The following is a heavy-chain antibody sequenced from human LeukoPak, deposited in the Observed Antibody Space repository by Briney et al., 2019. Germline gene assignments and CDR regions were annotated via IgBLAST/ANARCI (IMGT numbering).Heavy chain of an antibody. CDR3: AREATVVTRSLDY. CDR1: GGSGSGYY. D-gene: IGHD4-17*01. Sequence: PSETLSLTCAVYGGSGSGYYWSWIRQPTGKGLEWIGRIYTSGTTNYNPSLKSRVTMSLDTSKNQFSLKLISVTAADTAVYYCAREATVVTRSLDYWGQGTLVTVSS. CDR2: IYTSGTT. J-gene: IGHJ4*02. V-gene: IGHV4-59*10.